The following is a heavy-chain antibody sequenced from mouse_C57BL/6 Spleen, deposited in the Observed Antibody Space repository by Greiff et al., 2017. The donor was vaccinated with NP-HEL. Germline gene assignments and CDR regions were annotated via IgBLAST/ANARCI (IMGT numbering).Heavy chain of an antibody. D-gene: IGHD2-1*01. Sequence: QVQLQQPGAELVRPGSSVKLSCKASGYTFTSYWMDWVKQRPGQGLEWIGNIYPSDSETHYNQKFKDKATLTVDKSSSTAYMQLSSLTSEDSAVYYCARSGLLPDYFDYWGQGTTLTVSS. J-gene: IGHJ2*01. CDR2: IYPSDSET. CDR3: ARSGLLPDYFDY. CDR1: GYTFTSYW. V-gene: IGHV1-61*01.